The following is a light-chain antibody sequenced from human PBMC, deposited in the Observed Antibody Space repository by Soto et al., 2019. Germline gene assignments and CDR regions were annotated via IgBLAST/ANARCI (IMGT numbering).Light chain of an antibody. CDR3: QQYHNWPPIP. V-gene: IGKV3D-15*01. CDR2: GAS. J-gene: IGKJ5*01. Sequence: EILITQSPSNVSLSPGETATLSCRARQSISNNLAWYQQKLGQAPRLLIYGASTRATGIPARFSGSGSGTEFTLTISSLQSEDFAVYYCQQYHNWPPIPFGQGTRLEIK. CDR1: QSISNN.